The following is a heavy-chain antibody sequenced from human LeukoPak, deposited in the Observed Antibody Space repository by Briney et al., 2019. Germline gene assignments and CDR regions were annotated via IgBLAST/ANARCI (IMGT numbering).Heavy chain of an antibody. Sequence: PGGALRLSCAASGFTFSSYGMHWVRQAPGKGLEWVAVIWYDGSNKYYADSVKGRFTISRDNSKNTLYLQMNSLRAEDTAVYYCARSKLRFFEWLFYWGQGTLVTVSS. J-gene: IGHJ4*02. CDR2: IWYDGSNK. D-gene: IGHD3-3*01. CDR3: ARSKLRFFEWLFY. CDR1: GFTFSSYG. V-gene: IGHV3-33*01.